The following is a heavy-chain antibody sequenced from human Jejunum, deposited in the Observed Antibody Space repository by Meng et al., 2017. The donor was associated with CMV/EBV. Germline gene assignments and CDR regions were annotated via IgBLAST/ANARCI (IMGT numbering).Heavy chain of an antibody. V-gene: IGHV1-69*01. CDR2: IIPIFGTA. Sequence: QVERVQSGSELKKPGDSVKVSCQAAGYTFTSSSMNWVRHAPGQGLEWMGGIIPIFGTANYAQKFQGRVTITADESTSTAYMELSSLRSEDTAVYYCARDVSIAVAGSYFDYWGQGTLVTVSS. D-gene: IGHD6-19*01. J-gene: IGHJ4*02. CDR3: ARDVSIAVAGSYFDY. CDR1: GYTFTSSS.